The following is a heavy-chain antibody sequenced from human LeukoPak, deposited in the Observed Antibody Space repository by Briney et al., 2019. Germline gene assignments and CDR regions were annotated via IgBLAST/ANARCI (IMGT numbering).Heavy chain of an antibody. CDR2: IYYSGST. D-gene: IGHD6-6*01. CDR3: ARGEARPWSGGWFDP. V-gene: IGHV4-39*07. CDR1: GGSISSSSYY. J-gene: IGHJ5*02. Sequence: SETLSLTCTVSGGSISSSSYYWGWIRQPPGKGLEWIGSIYYSGSTYYNPSLKSRVTISVDTSKNQFSLKLSSVTAADTAVYYCARGEARPWSGGWFDPWGQGTLVTVSS.